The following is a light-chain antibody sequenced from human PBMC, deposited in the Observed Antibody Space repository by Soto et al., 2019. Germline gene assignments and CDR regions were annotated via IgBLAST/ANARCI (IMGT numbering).Light chain of an antibody. CDR1: ESISGY. V-gene: IGKV1-39*01. Sequence: DIQMTQSPSSLSASVGDRVTITCRASESISGYLNWFQQKPGKAPKLLIYATASLQSGVPSRFSGSGSGTDFTLTISSLQPEDFATYYCQQSYRNPSITFGQGTRLEIK. J-gene: IGKJ5*01. CDR2: ATA. CDR3: QQSYRNPSIT.